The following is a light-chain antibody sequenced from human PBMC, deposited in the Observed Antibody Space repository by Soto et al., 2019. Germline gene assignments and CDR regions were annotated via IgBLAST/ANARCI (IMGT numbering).Light chain of an antibody. CDR3: QKYSSVPV. CDR2: AAS. Sequence: DIPMTQSPSSLSASVGDRVTITCRASQGINNYVAWYQQKPGKPPKLLIYAASTLQSGVPSRFSGSGSGKDFTLTIHSLQPEDVATYSCQKYSSVPVFGPGTKVDIK. V-gene: IGKV1-27*01. CDR1: QGINNY. J-gene: IGKJ3*01.